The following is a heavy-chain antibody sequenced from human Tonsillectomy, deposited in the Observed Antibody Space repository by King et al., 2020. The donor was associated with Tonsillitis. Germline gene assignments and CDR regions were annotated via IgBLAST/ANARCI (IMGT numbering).Heavy chain of an antibody. CDR2: INQSGI. D-gene: IGHD2-15*01. V-gene: IGHV4-34*01. CDR3: ARGRGGVVVVPTPNGFDI. J-gene: IGHJ3*02. Sequence: VQLQQWGAGLLKPSETLSLTCAVYGGSFSGYYWDWIRQPPGKGLEWIGEINQSGINCNPSLKSRVTISVDTSKNQFSLNLSSVTAADTAVYYCARGRGGVVVVPTPNGFDIWGQGTMVTVSS. CDR1: GGSFSGYY.